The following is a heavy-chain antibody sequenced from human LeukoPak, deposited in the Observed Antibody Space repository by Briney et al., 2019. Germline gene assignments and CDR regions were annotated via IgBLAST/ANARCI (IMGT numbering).Heavy chain of an antibody. V-gene: IGHV3-23*01. J-gene: IGHJ3*02. CDR1: GFTFSSYA. D-gene: IGHD3-22*01. CDR3: ARGLFLSGYLDAFDI. Sequence: GGSLRLSCAASGFTFSSYAMCWVRQAPGKGLEWVSAISGSGGSTYYADSVKGRFTISRDNLKNVLYLQMNSLKVEDTALYYCARGLFLSGYLDAFDIWGQGTVVTVSS. CDR2: ISGSGGST.